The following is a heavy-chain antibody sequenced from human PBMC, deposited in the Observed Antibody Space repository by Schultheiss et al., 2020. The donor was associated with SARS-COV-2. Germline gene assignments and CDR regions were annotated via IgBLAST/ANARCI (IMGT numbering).Heavy chain of an antibody. CDR3: AKDAGGYCSGGSCYLWYFDL. CDR1: GFTFSSYA. J-gene: IGHJ2*01. V-gene: IGHV3-23*01. CDR2: ISGSGGST. D-gene: IGHD2-15*01. Sequence: GESLKISCAASGFTFSSYAMSWVRQAPGKGLEWVSAISGSGGSTYYADSVKGRFTISRDNSKNTLYLQMNSLRAEDTAVYYCAKDAGGYCSGGSCYLWYFDLWGRGTLVTVSS.